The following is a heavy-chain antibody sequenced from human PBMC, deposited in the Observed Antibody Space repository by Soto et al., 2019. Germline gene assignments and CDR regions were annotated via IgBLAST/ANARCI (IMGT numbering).Heavy chain of an antibody. D-gene: IGHD3-9*01. J-gene: IGHJ4*02. Sequence: REALTISGECSGYTLTDYWSGWVRQITGKGMEWMGIIYPGDSDARYSPSFQGQVTISVDTSINTAFLRWNSLTASDTAMYYCARQADYNILTGYFYYFDYWGQGSLVPVSS. CDR3: ARQADYNILTGYFYYFDY. CDR2: IYPGDSDA. CDR1: GYTLTDYW. V-gene: IGHV5-51*01.